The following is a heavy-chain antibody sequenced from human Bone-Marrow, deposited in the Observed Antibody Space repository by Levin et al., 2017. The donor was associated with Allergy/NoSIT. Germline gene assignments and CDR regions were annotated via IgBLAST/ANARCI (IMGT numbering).Heavy chain of an antibody. CDR1: GYTLSSEG. V-gene: IGHV1-18*01. Sequence: TGESLKISCKASGYTLSSEGITWVRQAPGQGLEWMGWISAWNLNTSYAQRLQGRLSMTTETSTSTDYLELRSLRSDDTAIYYCARVGGRITIVHPSDALDIWGQGTQVTVSS. J-gene: IGHJ3*02. CDR3: ARVGGRITIVHPSDALDI. D-gene: IGHD3-9*01. CDR2: ISAWNLNT.